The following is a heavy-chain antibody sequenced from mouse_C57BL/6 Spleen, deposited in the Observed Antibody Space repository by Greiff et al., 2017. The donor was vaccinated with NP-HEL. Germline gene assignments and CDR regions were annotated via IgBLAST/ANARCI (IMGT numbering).Heavy chain of an antibody. CDR2: IYPGSGNT. J-gene: IGHJ1*03. CDR3: ARHDGRSWGYFDV. Sequence: QVQLKESGAELVRPGASVKLSCKASGYTFTDYYINWVKQRPGQGLEWIARIYPGSGNTYYNEKFKGKATLTAEKSSSTAYMQLRSLTSEDSAVFYCARHDGRSWGYFDVWGKGTTVTVSS. V-gene: IGHV1-76*01. CDR1: GYTFTDYY. D-gene: IGHD1-1*01.